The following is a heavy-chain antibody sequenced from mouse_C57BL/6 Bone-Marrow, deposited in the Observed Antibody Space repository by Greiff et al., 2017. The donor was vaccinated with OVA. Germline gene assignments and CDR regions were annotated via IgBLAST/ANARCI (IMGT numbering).Heavy chain of an antibody. CDR2: IWGVGST. J-gene: IGHJ3*01. CDR1: GFSLTSYG. Sequence: VKLMESGPGLVAPSQSLSITCTVSGFSLTSYGVDWVRQSPGKGLEWLGVIWGVGSTNYNSALKSRLSISKDNSKSQVFLKMNSLQTDDTAMYYCAIVYDGYEGFAYWGQGTLVTVSA. D-gene: IGHD2-3*01. V-gene: IGHV2-6*01. CDR3: AIVYDGYEGFAY.